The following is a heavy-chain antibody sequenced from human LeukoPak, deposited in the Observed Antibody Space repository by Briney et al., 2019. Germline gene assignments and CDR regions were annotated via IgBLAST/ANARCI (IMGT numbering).Heavy chain of an antibody. CDR2: ISYSGST. CDR1: GGSIGTYY. Sequence: PSETPSLTCTVSGGSIGTYYWNWIRQLPGKGLEWIGYISYSGSTNYNASLKSRVTMSVDTSNNQFSLKLSSVTAADTAVYFCARATSGYYFDYWDQGTLVTVSS. J-gene: IGHJ4*02. CDR3: ARATSGYYFDY. D-gene: IGHD3-22*01. V-gene: IGHV4-59*01.